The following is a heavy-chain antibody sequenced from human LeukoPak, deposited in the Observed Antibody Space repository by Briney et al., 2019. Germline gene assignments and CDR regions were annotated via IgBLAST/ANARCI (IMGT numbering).Heavy chain of an antibody. J-gene: IGHJ4*02. CDR1: GFTFSNYS. V-gene: IGHV3-21*01. CDR3: ARVPYGSGTYTDY. Sequence: GGSLRLSCAASGFTFSNYSMNWVRQAPGKGLEWVSSISSSSNYIYYADSVKGRFTISRDNAKNSLYLQMNSLRAEDTAVYYCARVPYGSGTYTDYWGRGTLVTVSS. D-gene: IGHD3-10*01. CDR2: ISSSSNYI.